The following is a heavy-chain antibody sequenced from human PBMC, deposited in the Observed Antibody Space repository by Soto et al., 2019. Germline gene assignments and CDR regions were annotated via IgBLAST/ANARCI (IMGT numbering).Heavy chain of an antibody. V-gene: IGHV1-69*01. CDR3: ARDRRTGTLSWFDP. Sequence: QVQLVQSGAEVKKPGSSVKVSCKASGGTFSSYAISWVRQAPGQGLEWVGGIIPIFGTANYAQKFQGRVTITADESTSTAYMELSSLRSEDTAVYYCARDRRTGTLSWFDPWGQGTLVTVSS. CDR2: IIPIFGTA. D-gene: IGHD1-1*01. CDR1: GGTFSSYA. J-gene: IGHJ5*02.